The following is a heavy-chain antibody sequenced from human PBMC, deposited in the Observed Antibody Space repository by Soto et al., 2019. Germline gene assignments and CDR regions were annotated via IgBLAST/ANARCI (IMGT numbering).Heavy chain of an antibody. J-gene: IGHJ4*01. V-gene: IGHV3-30*03. D-gene: IGHD3-16*01. CDR2: ISAGGNTN. Sequence: QVQLVESGGGVVQPGTSLRLACAASGFTLSNIGMQWVRQAPGKGLEWVSVISAGGNTNYYADSVKGRFTISRDNSKNTLFLQMDSMITEDTAVYYCATKIGGERYAADFYLWGHGTLVTVS. CDR3: ATKIGGERYAADFYL. CDR1: GFTLSNIG.